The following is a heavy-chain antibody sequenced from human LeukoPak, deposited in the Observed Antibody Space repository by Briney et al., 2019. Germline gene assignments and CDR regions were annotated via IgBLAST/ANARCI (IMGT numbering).Heavy chain of an antibody. V-gene: IGHV3-23*01. J-gene: IGHJ4*02. CDR1: GFTFSSYA. CDR2: ISGSGGST. CDR3: AKSGQGRCSGGSCYPYYFDY. Sequence: SGGSLRLSCAASGFTFSSYAMSWVRQAPGKGLEWVSAISGSGGSTYYADSVKGRFTISRDNSKNTLYLQMNSLRAEDTAVYYCAKSGQGRCSGGSCYPYYFDYWGQGTLVTVSS. D-gene: IGHD2-15*01.